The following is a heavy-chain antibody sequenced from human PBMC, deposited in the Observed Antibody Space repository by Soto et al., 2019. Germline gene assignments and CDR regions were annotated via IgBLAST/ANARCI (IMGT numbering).Heavy chain of an antibody. J-gene: IGHJ4*02. V-gene: IGHV3-74*01. CDR3: ARWFTYGNFDYFDY. Sequence: GGSLRLSCAASGFTFSSDWMHWFRQAPGKGLVWVSRIDSGGRTTTYADSVKGRFTISRDNAKNTLYLQMNGLRAEDTALYYCARWFTYGNFDYFDYWGEGTQVTVSS. CDR1: GFTFSSDW. CDR2: IDSGGRTT. D-gene: IGHD3-10*01.